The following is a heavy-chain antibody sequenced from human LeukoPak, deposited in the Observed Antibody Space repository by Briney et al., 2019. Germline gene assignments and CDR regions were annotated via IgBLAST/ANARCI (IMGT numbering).Heavy chain of an antibody. V-gene: IGHV1-2*02. CDR1: GYTFTGYY. J-gene: IGHJ6*02. CDR2: INPNSGGT. CDR3: ARVSRDSSSMDV. Sequence: EASVKVSCKASGYTFTGYYMHWVRQAPGQGLEWMGWINPNSGGTNYAQKFQGRVTMTRDTSISPAYMELSRLRSDDTAVYYCARVSRDSSSMDVWGQGTTVTVSS. D-gene: IGHD6-6*01.